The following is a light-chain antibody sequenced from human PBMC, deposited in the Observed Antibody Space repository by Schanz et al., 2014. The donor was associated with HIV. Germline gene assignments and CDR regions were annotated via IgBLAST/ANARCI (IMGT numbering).Light chain of an antibody. CDR2: QAS. J-gene: IGKJ2*01. CDR1: QTIYSW. Sequence: MTQSPSTLSASVGDRVTITCRASQTIYSWLAWYQQKPGRAPNLLIYQASTLETGVPSRFSGSGSGTEFTLTISSLQPDDFATYYCQQSNTFPYTFGQGTKLEIK. CDR3: QQSNTFPYT. V-gene: IGKV1-5*03.